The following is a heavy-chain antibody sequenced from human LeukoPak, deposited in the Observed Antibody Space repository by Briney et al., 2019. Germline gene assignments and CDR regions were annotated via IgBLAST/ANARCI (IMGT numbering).Heavy chain of an antibody. J-gene: IGHJ4*02. CDR2: IYPGDSDT. Sequence: GESLEISCKGSGYTFTDYWIGWVRQMPGKGLEWMGIIYPGDSDTRYNPSFQGQVTITANKSISTAYLQWSSLKASDTAIYYCARREKTTEIFDHWGQGTLVSVSS. CDR1: GYTFTDYW. V-gene: IGHV5-51*01. D-gene: IGHD4-17*01. CDR3: ARREKTTEIFDH.